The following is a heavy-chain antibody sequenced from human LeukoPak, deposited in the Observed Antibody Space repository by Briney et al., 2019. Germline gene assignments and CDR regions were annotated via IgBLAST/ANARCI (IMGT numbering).Heavy chain of an antibody. V-gene: IGHV5-51*01. D-gene: IGHD4-17*01. CDR2: IYPGDSDT. CDR1: GYSFTSYW. J-gene: IGHJ5*02. Sequence: GESLKISCKGSGYSFTSYWIGWVRQMPGKGLDWMGIIYPGDSDTRYSPSFQGQVTISADKSISTAYLQWSSLKASDTAMYYCARHAMTTVTPAGWFDPWGQGTLVTVSS. CDR3: ARHAMTTVTPAGWFDP.